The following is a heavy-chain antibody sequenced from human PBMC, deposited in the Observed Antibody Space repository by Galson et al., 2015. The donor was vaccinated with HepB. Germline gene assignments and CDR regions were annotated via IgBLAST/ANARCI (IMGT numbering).Heavy chain of an antibody. V-gene: IGHV3-33*01. CDR2: IQHVGSPI. Sequence: SLRLSCAASGLTFRRSGMHWVRQAPGKGLEWLAVIQHVGSPIRYADSVKGRFTVSRDNSKNTLYLEMNHLGAEDTAFYYWSRETSRIVFHAFDIWGQGTMVTVSS. D-gene: IGHD2-21*01. J-gene: IGHJ3*02. CDR3: SRETSRIVFHAFDI. CDR1: GLTFRRSG.